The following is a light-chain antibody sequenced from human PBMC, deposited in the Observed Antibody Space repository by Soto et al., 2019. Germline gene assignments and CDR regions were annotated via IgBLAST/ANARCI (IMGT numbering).Light chain of an antibody. CDR2: VNS. V-gene: IGLV1-40*01. J-gene: IGLJ3*02. CDR1: SSNIGAGYD. Sequence: QAVVTQPPSVSGAPGQRVTISCTGSSSNIGAGYDVHWYQQLPGTAPQLVIYVNSNRPSGVSDRFSGSKSGTSASLAITGLQAEDEADYYCQSYDNSLSGLWVFGGGTKVTVL. CDR3: QSYDNSLSGLWV.